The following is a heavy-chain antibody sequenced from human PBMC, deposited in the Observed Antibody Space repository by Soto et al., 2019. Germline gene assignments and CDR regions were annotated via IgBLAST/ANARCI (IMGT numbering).Heavy chain of an antibody. J-gene: IGHJ4*02. V-gene: IGHV4-4*07. CDR3: ARELSYITVYGGAYYFDY. D-gene: IGHD4-17*01. Sequence: SETLPLTCTVSGGSISSYYWSWIRQPAGKGLEWIGRIYTSGSTNYNPSLKSRVTMSVDTSKNQFSLKLSSVTAADTAVYYCARELSYITVYGGAYYFDYWGPGTLVTVSS. CDR2: IYTSGST. CDR1: GGSISSYY.